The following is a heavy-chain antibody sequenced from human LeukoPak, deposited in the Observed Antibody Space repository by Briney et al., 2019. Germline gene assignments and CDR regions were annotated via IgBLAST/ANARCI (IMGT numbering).Heavy chain of an antibody. CDR3: ARSSLAARPNY. CDR1: GGSISSSSYY. D-gene: IGHD6-6*01. CDR2: IYYSGST. Sequence: PSETLSLICTVSGGSISSSSYYWGWIRQPPGKGLEWIGSIYYSGSTYYNPSLKSRVTISVDTSKNQFSLKLSSVTAADTAVYYCARSSLAARPNYWGQGTLVTVSS. J-gene: IGHJ4*02. V-gene: IGHV4-39*01.